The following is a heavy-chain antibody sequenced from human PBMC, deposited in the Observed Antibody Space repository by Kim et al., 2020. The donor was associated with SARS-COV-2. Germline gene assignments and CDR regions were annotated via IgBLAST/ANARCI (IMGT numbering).Heavy chain of an antibody. V-gene: IGHV1-69*13. J-gene: IGHJ6*02. CDR2: IIPIFGTA. D-gene: IGHD6-13*01. CDR3: ARGDDPFWPTYSNYYYGMDV. CDR1: GGTFSSYA. Sequence: SVKVSCKASGGTFSSYAISWVRQAPGQGLEWMGGIIPIFGTANYAQKFQGRVTITADESTSTAYMELSSLRSEDTAVYYCARGDDPFWPTYSNYYYGMDVWGPGTTVTVAS.